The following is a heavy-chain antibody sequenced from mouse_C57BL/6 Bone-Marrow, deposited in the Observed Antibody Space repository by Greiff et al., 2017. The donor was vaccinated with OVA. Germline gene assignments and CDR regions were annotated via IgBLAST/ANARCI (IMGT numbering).Heavy chain of an antibody. CDR2: IYPGSGST. CDR3: ASETAKAAWFAY. V-gene: IGHV1-55*01. Sequence: QVQLQQPGAELVKPGASVKMSCKASGYTFTSYWITWVKQRPGQGLEWIGDIYPGSGSTNYNEKFKSKATLTVDTSSSTAYMQLSSLTSEDSAVYYCASETAKAAWFAYWGQGTLVTVSA. D-gene: IGHD3-2*02. J-gene: IGHJ3*01. CDR1: GYTFTSYW.